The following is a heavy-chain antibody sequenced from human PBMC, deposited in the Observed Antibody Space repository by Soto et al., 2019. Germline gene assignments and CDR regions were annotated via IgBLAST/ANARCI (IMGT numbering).Heavy chain of an antibody. CDR3: ARVDSSSSGSVDV. D-gene: IGHD6-6*01. J-gene: IGHJ6*02. V-gene: IGHV3-30-3*01. CDR1: GFTFSSYA. CDR2: ISYDGSNK. Sequence: PGESLRLSCAASGFTFSSYAMHWVRQAPGKGLEWVAVISYDGSNKYYADSVKGRFTISRDNSKNTLYLQMNSLRAEDTAVYYCARVDSSSSGSVDVWGQGTTVTVSS.